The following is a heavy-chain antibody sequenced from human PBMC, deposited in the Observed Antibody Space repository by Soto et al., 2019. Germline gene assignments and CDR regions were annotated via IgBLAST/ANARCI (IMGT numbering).Heavy chain of an antibody. CDR2: IYYSGST. V-gene: IGHV4-39*01. J-gene: IGHJ6*02. CDR1: GGSISSSSCY. Sequence: SETLSLTCTVSGGSISSSSCYWGWIRQPPGKGQERIGSIYYSGSTYYNKSLRSRLTMSADTSKNQFSLKLTSVTAADTAVFFCACSGYYHNSGMDVWGQGTTVTVSS. CDR3: ACSGYYHNSGMDV. D-gene: IGHD3-22*01.